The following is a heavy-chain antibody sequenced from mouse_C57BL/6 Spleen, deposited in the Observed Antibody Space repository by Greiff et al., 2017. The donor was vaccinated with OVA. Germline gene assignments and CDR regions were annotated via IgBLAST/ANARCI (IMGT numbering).Heavy chain of an antibody. CDR1: GYSFTGYY. Sequence: VQLQQSGPELVKPGASVKISCKASGYSFTGYYMNWVKQSPEKSLEWIGEINPSTGGTTYNQKFKAKATLTVDKSSSTAYMQLKSLTSEDSAVYYCARPYYDYDWFAYWGQGTLVTVSA. D-gene: IGHD2-4*01. J-gene: IGHJ3*01. V-gene: IGHV1-42*01. CDR3: ARPYYDYDWFAY. CDR2: INPSTGGT.